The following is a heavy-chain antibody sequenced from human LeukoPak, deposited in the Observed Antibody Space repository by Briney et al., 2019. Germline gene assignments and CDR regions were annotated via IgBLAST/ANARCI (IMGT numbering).Heavy chain of an antibody. D-gene: IGHD3-10*01. CDR2: INPNSGGT. CDR1: GYTFTSYA. Sequence: ASVKVSCKASGYTFTSYAMHWVRQAPGQRLEWMGWINPNSGGTNYAQKFQGRVTMTRDTSISTAYMELSRLRSDDTAVYYCARPRITMVRGVTYNWFDPWGQGTLVTVSS. CDR3: ARPRITMVRGVTYNWFDP. V-gene: IGHV1-2*02. J-gene: IGHJ5*02.